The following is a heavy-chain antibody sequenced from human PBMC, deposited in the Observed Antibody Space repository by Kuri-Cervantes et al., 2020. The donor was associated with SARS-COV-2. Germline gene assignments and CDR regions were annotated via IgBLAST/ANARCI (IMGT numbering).Heavy chain of an antibody. J-gene: IGHJ5*02. Sequence: GESLKISCAASGFTFSSSAMHWVRQAPGKGLEWVAVISYDGSNKYYADSVKGRFTISRDNSKNTLYLQMNSLRAEDTAVYYCARETTEDYYDSSGYEAPHWFDPWGQGTLVTVSS. D-gene: IGHD3-22*01. CDR1: GFTFSSSA. V-gene: IGHV3-30-3*01. CDR3: ARETTEDYYDSSGYEAPHWFDP. CDR2: ISYDGSNK.